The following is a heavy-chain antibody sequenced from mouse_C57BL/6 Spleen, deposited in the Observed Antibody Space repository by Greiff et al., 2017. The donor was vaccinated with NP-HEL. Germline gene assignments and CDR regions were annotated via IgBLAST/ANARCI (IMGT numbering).Heavy chain of an antibody. CDR3: AGSSGSYWYFDV. J-gene: IGHJ1*03. D-gene: IGHD3-2*02. CDR1: GYTFTSYW. V-gene: IGHV1-53*01. CDR2: INPSNGGT. Sequence: QVQLQQPGTELVKPGASVKLSCKASGYTFTSYWMHWVKQRPGEGLEWIGNINPSNGGTNYNEKFKSKATLTVDKSSSTAYMQLSSLTSEDSAVYYCAGSSGSYWYFDVWGTGTTVTVSS.